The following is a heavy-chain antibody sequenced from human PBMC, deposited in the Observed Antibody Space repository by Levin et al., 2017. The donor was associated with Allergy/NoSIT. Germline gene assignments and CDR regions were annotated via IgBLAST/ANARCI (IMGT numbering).Heavy chain of an antibody. D-gene: IGHD1-1*01. CDR1: GFTFSTYG. CDR2: ISGSGDNT. CDR3: AKGGSERG. Sequence: ETLSLTCAASGFTFSTYGMTWVRQAPGKGLEWVSSISGSGDNTYYADSVKGRFTISRDNSKSTVYLQMSSLRAEDTALYYCAKGGSERGWGQGTMVTVSS. J-gene: IGHJ3*01. V-gene: IGHV3-23*01.